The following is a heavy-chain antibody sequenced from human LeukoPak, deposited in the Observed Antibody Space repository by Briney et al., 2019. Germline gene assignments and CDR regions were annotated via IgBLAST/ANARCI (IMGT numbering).Heavy chain of an antibody. D-gene: IGHD3-10*01. V-gene: IGHV3-23*01. CDR1: GFTFSSYA. CDR2: ISISGGST. CDR3: AKVRFGVTARYYFDY. J-gene: IGHJ4*02. Sequence: GGSLRLSCAASGFTFSSYAMSWVRQAPGKGLEWGSVISISGGSTEYADYGKGRFTISRDNSKNTLYLQMNSLRAEDTAVYYCAKVRFGVTARYYFDYWGQGTLVTVSS.